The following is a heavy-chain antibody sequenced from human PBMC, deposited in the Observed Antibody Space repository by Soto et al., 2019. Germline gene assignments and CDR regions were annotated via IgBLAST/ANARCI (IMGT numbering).Heavy chain of an antibody. Sequence: EVQLLESGGGLAQPGGSLRLSCAASGFTFSGFAMSWVRQAPGKGLEWVSAITGSGGSTYHADSVKGRFTISRDNSKNTLYLEMNGVSTDDTAVYYCAKGSSSSRPYYFDSWGQGTLATVSS. CDR3: AKGSSSSRPYYFDS. CDR1: GFTFSGFA. CDR2: ITGSGGST. J-gene: IGHJ4*02. V-gene: IGHV3-23*01. D-gene: IGHD6-6*01.